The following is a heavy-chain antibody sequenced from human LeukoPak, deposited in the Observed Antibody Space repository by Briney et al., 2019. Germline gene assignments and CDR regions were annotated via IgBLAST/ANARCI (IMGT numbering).Heavy chain of an antibody. CDR2: ISSSSSYI. CDR3: ARVVGSSGHLDY. J-gene: IGHJ4*02. D-gene: IGHD6-19*01. Sequence: PGGSLRLSCAASGFTFSDYYMNWVRQAPGKGLEWVSSISSSSSYIYYADSVKGRFTISRDNAKNSLYLQMNSLRAEDTAVYYCARVVGSSGHLDYWGQGTLVTVSS. CDR1: GFTFSDYY. V-gene: IGHV3-21*01.